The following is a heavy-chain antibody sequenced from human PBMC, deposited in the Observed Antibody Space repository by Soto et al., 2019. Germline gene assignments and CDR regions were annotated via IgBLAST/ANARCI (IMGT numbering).Heavy chain of an antibody. Sequence: QITLKESGPTLVKPTQTLTLTCSFSGFSLATNVVGVGWIRQPPGKALDWLALIFWNDDKRYNPSLKSRLSLSKYTSKSRVALTMTNMDPVDTATYYCAHETNTVPRSFDYWVQGTLVTVSS. V-gene: IGHV2-5*01. CDR3: AHETNTVPRSFDY. D-gene: IGHD4-4*01. CDR1: GFSLATNVVG. J-gene: IGHJ4*02. CDR2: IFWNDDK.